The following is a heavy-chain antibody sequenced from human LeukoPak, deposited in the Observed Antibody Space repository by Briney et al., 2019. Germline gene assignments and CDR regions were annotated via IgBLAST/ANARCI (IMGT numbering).Heavy chain of an antibody. CDR3: AKDRCSNGIGCYYYYMEV. V-gene: IGHV3-30*02. D-gene: IGHD2-8*01. J-gene: IGHJ6*03. CDR1: GFTFSSYG. CDR2: IRYDGSNK. Sequence: GGSLRLSCAASGFTFSSYGMHWVRQAPGTGLEGVAFIRYDGSNKYYAESVKRRFPIPRDNSKITLYLQMNSLRAEDTAVYYCAKDRCSNGIGCYYYYMEVWGKGTTVTISS.